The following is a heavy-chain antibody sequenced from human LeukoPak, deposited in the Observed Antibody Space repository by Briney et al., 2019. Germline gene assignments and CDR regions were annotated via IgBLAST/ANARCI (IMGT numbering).Heavy chain of an antibody. D-gene: IGHD3-9*01. J-gene: IGHJ3*02. CDR1: GGSFSGYY. CDR3: AKYFDYHAFDI. CDR2: INHSGST. V-gene: IGHV4-34*01. Sequence: SETLSLTCAVYGGSFSGYYWSWIRQPPGKGLEWIGEINHSGSTNYNPSLKSRVTISVDTSKNQFSLKLSSVTAADTAVYYCAKYFDYHAFDIWGQGTMVTVSS.